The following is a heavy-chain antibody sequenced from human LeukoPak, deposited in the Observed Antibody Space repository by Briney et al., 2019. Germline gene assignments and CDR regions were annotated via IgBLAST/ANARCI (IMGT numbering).Heavy chain of an antibody. CDR2: ISYDGSNK. D-gene: IGHD3-16*01. CDR3: AKDGGGYFDY. J-gene: IGHJ4*02. Sequence: PGGSLRLSCAASGFTFNSYGMHWVRQAPGKGLEWVAVISYDGSNKYYADSVKGRFTISRDNSKNTLYLQMNSLRAEDTAVYYCAKDGGGYFDYWGQGTLVTVSS. V-gene: IGHV3-30*18. CDR1: GFTFNSYG.